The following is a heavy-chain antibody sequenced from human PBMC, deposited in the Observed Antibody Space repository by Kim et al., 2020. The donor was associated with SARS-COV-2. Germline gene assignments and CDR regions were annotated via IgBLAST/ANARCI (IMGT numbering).Heavy chain of an antibody. J-gene: IGHJ6*02. Sequence: SVKGRFTISRDDSKSIAYLQMNSLKTEDTAVYYCTREGTYGQDYYYGMDVWGQGTTVTVSS. V-gene: IGHV3-49*02. CDR3: TREGTYGQDYYYGMDV. D-gene: IGHD3-10*01.